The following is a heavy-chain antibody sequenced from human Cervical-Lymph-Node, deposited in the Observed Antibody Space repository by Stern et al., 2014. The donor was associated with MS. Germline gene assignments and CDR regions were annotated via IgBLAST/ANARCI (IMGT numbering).Heavy chain of an antibody. J-gene: IGHJ4*02. Sequence: EVQLEESGGGLVQPGGSLRLSCAASGFTFSTHAMTWVRQAPGKGLEWLSSISGSGNSTYYADSAEGRFTISRDHSKNTLYLQITGLRAEDTAVYYCAKGSASGWYGLHYFDFWGQGTLVTVSS. CDR3: AKGSASGWYGLHYFDF. D-gene: IGHD6-19*01. CDR1: GFTFSTHA. V-gene: IGHV3-23*04. CDR2: ISGSGNST.